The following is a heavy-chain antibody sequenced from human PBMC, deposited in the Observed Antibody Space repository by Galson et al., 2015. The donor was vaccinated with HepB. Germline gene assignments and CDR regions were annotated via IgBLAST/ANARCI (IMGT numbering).Heavy chain of an antibody. Sequence: SLRLSCAASGFTFSDYYMSWIRQAPGKGLEWVSYISSSSSYTNYADSVKGRFTISRDNAKNSLYLQMNSLRAEDTAVYYCARDTTVTGETFDYWGQGTLVTVSS. D-gene: IGHD4-17*01. J-gene: IGHJ4*02. CDR2: ISSSSSYT. V-gene: IGHV3-11*05. CDR1: GFTFSDYY. CDR3: ARDTTVTGETFDY.